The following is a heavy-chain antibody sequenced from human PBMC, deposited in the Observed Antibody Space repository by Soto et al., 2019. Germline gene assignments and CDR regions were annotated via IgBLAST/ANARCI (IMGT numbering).Heavy chain of an antibody. Sequence: EVQLVESGGGLVKPGGSLRLSCAASGFTFSSYSMNWVRQAPGKGLEWVSSISSSSSYIYYAESVKGRFTISRDNAKNSLYLQMNSLRAEDTAVYYSATMTTATSHYWGQGTLGTVSS. CDR3: ATMTTATSHY. J-gene: IGHJ4*02. D-gene: IGHD4-4*01. CDR2: ISSSSSYI. V-gene: IGHV3-21*01. CDR1: GFTFSSYS.